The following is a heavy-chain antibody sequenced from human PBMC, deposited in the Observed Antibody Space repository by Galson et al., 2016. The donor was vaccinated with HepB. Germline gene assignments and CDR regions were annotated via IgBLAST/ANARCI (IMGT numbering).Heavy chain of an antibody. CDR2: IIPLFGTT. J-gene: IGHJ5*02. V-gene: IGHV1-69*06. CDR1: GGTLNTYG. D-gene: IGHD3-10*01. CDR3: AIEGRHFASGNYFRNGFDP. Sequence: SVKVSCKASGGTLNTYGISWVRQAPGQGLAWMGGIIPLFGTTNYAHNFQGRVTIAADKSTSTVYMELTSLTSEDTAVYYCAIEGRHFASGNYFRNGFDPWGQGTQGTVSS.